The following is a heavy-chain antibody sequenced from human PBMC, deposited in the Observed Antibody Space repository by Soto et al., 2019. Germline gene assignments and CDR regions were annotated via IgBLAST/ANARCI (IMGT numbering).Heavy chain of an antibody. V-gene: IGHV1-69*06. CDR1: GGTF. CDR3: ARSIVGGRWFDP. Sequence: SVKVSCKASGGTFSWVRQAPGQGLEWMGSIIPMFGTANYAQKFQGRVTITADKSTSTAYMELSSLRYEDTAVYYCARSIVGGRWFDPWGQGAQVTVSS. D-gene: IGHD2-21*01. CDR2: IIPMFGTA. J-gene: IGHJ5*02.